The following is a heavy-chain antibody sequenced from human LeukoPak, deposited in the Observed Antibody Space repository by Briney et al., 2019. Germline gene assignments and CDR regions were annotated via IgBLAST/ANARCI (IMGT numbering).Heavy chain of an antibody. Sequence: GGSLRLSCAASGFTFSSYAMSWVRLAPGKGLRWVSAISGSDGSTYYADSVKGRFTISRDNSKNTLYLQMNSLRAEDTAVYYCARGHSGWYDYWGQGTLVTVSS. V-gene: IGHV3-23*01. J-gene: IGHJ4*02. CDR2: ISGSDGST. D-gene: IGHD6-19*01. CDR1: GFTFSSYA. CDR3: ARGHSGWYDY.